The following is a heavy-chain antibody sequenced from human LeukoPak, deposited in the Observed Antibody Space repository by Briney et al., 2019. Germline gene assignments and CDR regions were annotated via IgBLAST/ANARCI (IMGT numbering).Heavy chain of an antibody. D-gene: IGHD5-18*01. CDR1: GGSINNYY. J-gene: IGHJ3*02. CDR2: IYYSGST. V-gene: IGHV4-59*01. Sequence: PSETLSLTCTVSGGSINNYYWSWIRQPPGKGLEWIGYIYYSGSTNYNPSLKSRVTISVDTSKDQFSLKLSSVTAADTAVYYCARGVIQLSTDAFDIWGQGTMVTVSS. CDR3: ARGVIQLSTDAFDI.